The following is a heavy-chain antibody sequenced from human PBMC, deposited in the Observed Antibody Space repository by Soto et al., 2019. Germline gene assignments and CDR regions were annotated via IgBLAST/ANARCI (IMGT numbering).Heavy chain of an antibody. CDR1: GYTFTSYY. CDR2: INPSGGST. V-gene: IGHV1-46*01. Sequence: GASVKVSCKASGYTFTSYYMHWVRQAPGQGLEWMGIINPSGGSTSYAQKFQGRVTMTRDTSTSTVYMELGSLRSEDTAVYYCARSEVVVVPAAISPDYWGQGTLVTVSS. D-gene: IGHD2-2*01. J-gene: IGHJ4*02. CDR3: ARSEVVVVPAAISPDY.